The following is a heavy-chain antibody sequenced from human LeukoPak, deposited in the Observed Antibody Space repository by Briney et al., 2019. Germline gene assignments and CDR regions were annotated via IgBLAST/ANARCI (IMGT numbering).Heavy chain of an antibody. CDR1: GGSISSGGYY. CDR3: ARVAVTTLDY. J-gene: IGHJ4*02. V-gene: IGHV4-31*03. D-gene: IGHD4-17*01. Sequence: SETLSLTCTVSGGSISSGGYYWRWIRQHPGKGLEWIGYIYYSGSTYYNPSLKSRVTISVDTSKNQFSLKLSSVTAADTAVYYCARVAVTTLDYWGQGTLVTVSS. CDR2: IYYSGST.